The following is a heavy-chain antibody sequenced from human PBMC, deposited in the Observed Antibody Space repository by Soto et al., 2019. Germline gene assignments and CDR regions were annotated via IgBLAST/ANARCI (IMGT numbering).Heavy chain of an antibody. J-gene: IGHJ4*02. V-gene: IGHV3-30*18. CDR3: AKDLDPLQLWLGGTFDY. D-gene: IGHD5-18*01. Sequence: GGSLRLSCAASGFTFSSYGMHWVRQAPGKGLEWVAVISYDGSNKYYADSVKGRFTISRDNSKNTLYLQMNSLRAEDTAVYYCAKDLDPLQLWLGGTFDYWGQGTLVTVSS. CDR2: ISYDGSNK. CDR1: GFTFSSYG.